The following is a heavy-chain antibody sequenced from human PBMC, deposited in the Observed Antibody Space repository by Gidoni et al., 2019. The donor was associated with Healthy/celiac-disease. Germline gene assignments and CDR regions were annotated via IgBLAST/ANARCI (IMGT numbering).Heavy chain of an antibody. CDR1: GGSISSYY. Sequence: QVQLQESGPGLVKPSETLSLTCTVSGGSISSYYWSWIRQPPGKGLEWIGYIYYSGSTNYNPSLKSRVTISVDTSKNQFSLKLSSVTAADTAVYYCARTYCSSTSCYTEDWGQGTLVTVSS. CDR2: IYYSGST. J-gene: IGHJ4*02. CDR3: ARTYCSSTSCYTED. D-gene: IGHD2-2*02. V-gene: IGHV4-59*08.